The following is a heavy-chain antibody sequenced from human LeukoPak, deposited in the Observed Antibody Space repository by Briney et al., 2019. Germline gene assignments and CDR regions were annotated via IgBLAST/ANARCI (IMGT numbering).Heavy chain of an antibody. CDR1: GVTFRNFG. Sequence: PGGSLRLSCAVSGVTFRNFGMHWVRQAPGKGLEWVAFIRYDGSNKYYADSVKGRFTISRDNSKNTLYLQMNSLRAEDTAVYYCAKDRGGSLGAFDIWGQGTMVTVSS. J-gene: IGHJ3*02. V-gene: IGHV3-30*02. CDR3: AKDRGGSLGAFDI. D-gene: IGHD1-26*01. CDR2: IRYDGSNK.